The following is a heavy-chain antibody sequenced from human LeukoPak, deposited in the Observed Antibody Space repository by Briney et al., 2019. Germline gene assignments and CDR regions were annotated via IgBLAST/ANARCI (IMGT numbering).Heavy chain of an antibody. Sequence: PSETLSLTCTVSGGSISSGSYYWSWIRQPAGKGLEWIERIYTSGSTNYNPSLKSRITISVATSKNQFSLKLSSVTAADTAVYYCARSSILTTFGGVTPGWFDPWGQGTLVTVSS. CDR3: ARSSILTTFGGVTPGWFDP. V-gene: IGHV4-61*02. CDR2: IYTSGST. CDR1: GGSISSGSYY. J-gene: IGHJ5*02. D-gene: IGHD3-16*01.